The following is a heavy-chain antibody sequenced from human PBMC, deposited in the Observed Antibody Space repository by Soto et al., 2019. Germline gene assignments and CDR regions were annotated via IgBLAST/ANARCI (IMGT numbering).Heavy chain of an antibody. D-gene: IGHD1-26*01. V-gene: IGHV3-53*02. CDR2: IYTGGTT. CDR1: GFTVSTNY. J-gene: IGHJ4*02. Sequence: EVKLVETGGALIQPGGSLTLSCAVSGFTVSTNYMAWVRQGPGKGLEWVSVIYTGGTTYYADSVTDRFTFSRDTSKNILYLHLNSLTTDDTAVYYCARVWGYYFESWGQGTLVAVSS. CDR3: ARVWGYYFES.